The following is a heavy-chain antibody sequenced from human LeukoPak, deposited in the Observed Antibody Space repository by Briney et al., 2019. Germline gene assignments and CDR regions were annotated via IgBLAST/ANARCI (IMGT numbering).Heavy chain of an antibody. CDR1: GFTFSSYA. CDR2: ISYDGSNK. D-gene: IGHD3-3*01. V-gene: IGHV3-30-3*01. J-gene: IGHJ6*02. CDR3: ARDKTPGFLEWWANYYYYGMDV. Sequence: GGSLRLSCAASGFTFSSYAMHWVRQAPGKGLEWVAVISYDGSNKYYADSVKGRFTISRDNSKNTLYLQMNSLRAEDTAVYYCARDKTPGFLEWWANYYYYGMDVWGQGTTVTVSS.